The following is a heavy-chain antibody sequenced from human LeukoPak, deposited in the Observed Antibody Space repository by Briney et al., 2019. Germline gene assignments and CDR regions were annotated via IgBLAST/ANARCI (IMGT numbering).Heavy chain of an antibody. Sequence: ASVKVPCKASGYTFTGYYMHWVRQAPGQGLEWMGWINPNSGGTNYAQKFQGWVTMTRDTSISTAYMELSRLRSDDTAVYYCARAGGNYDSSGYYGYYFDYWGQGTLVTVSS. CDR1: GYTFTGYY. D-gene: IGHD3-22*01. CDR2: INPNSGGT. J-gene: IGHJ4*02. CDR3: ARAGGNYDSSGYYGYYFDY. V-gene: IGHV1-2*04.